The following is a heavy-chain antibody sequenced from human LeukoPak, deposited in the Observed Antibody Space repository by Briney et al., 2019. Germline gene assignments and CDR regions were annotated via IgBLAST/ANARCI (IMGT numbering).Heavy chain of an antibody. J-gene: IGHJ6*02. D-gene: IGHD2-2*01. CDR1: GFTFSSYS. V-gene: IGHV3-21*01. CDR2: ISSSSSYI. CDR3: AREADIVVVPAADSLTYYYYYGMDV. Sequence: GGSLRLSCAASGFTFSSYSMNWVRQAPGKGLEWASSISSSSSYIYYADSVKGRFAISRDNAKNSLYLQMNSLRAEDTAVYYCAREADIVVVPAADSLTYYYYYGMDVWGQGTTVTVSS.